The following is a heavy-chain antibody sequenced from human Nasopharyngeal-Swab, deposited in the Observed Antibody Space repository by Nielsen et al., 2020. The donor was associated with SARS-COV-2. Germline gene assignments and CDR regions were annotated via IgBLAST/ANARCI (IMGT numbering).Heavy chain of an antibody. D-gene: IGHD2-2*01. J-gene: IGHJ4*02. Sequence: GGSLRLSCAASGFTFSDYTMNWVRQAPGQGLEGVSSISSSGSYMYYTDSVKGRFTMSRDNAKNSLYLQMNSLRAEDTAVYYCASDSRYWGQGTLVTVSS. CDR1: GFTFSDYT. CDR3: ASDSRY. CDR2: ISSSGSYM. V-gene: IGHV3-21*01.